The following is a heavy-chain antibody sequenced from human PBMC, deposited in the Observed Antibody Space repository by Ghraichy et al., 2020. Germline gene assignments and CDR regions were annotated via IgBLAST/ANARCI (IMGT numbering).Heavy chain of an antibody. CDR1: GFPFADYA. CDR2: IRSKASGETT. V-gene: IGHV3-49*03. J-gene: IGHJ4*02. Sequence: SLRLSCTDSGFPFADYAMSWFRQAPERGLEWVGFIRSKASGETTQYAASVRGRFTISRDDSISIAYLQMDSLRTEDTAVYYCTRDRPIDYWGQGTLVTVSS. CDR3: TRDRPIDY.